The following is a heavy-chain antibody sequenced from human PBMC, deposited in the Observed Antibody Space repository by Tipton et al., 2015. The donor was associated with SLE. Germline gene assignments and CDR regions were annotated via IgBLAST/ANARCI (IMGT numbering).Heavy chain of an antibody. CDR2: INHSGST. CDR1: GGSFSGYY. Sequence: TLSLTCAVYGGSFSGYYWSWIRQPPGKGLEWIGEINHSGSTNYNPSLKSRVTISVDTSKNQFSLKLSSVTAADTAVYYCARGPRIAARRGFDYWGQGTLVAVSS. J-gene: IGHJ4*02. CDR3: ARGPRIAARRGFDY. V-gene: IGHV4-34*01. D-gene: IGHD6-6*01.